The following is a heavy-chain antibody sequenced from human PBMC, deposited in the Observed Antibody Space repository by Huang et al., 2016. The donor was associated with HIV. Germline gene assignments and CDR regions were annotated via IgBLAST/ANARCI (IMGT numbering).Heavy chain of an antibody. V-gene: IGHV4-39*01. CDR1: GGSIRSSDYH. D-gene: IGHD3-10*01. CDR3: ARHREGPVAYYSGWGSHLNYMDV. J-gene: IGHJ6*03. Sequence: QLLLQESGPGLVKPSEALALTCAVSGGSIRSSDYHWGWIRQPPGKGLEWRGSIYYKGSTHYSPARKSRVTRAVDTSKHLVFRNRTSMAAADTAVYYCARHREGPVAYYSGWGSHLNYMDVWGRGRTVVVSS. CDR2: IYYKGST.